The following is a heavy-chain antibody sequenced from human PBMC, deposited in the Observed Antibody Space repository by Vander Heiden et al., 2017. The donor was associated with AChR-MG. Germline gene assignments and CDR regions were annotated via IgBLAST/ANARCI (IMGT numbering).Heavy chain of an antibody. V-gene: IGHV3-30*18. Sequence: QVQLVESGGGVVQPGRSLRLSCATSGFTFSTYGMHWVRQAPGKGLEWVAVISHDGTAKYYAESVKGRFTISRDNSKNTLYLQMNSLRTEDTTLYYCAKEATPMTATTLDYWGQGTLVTVSS. D-gene: IGHD1-7*01. J-gene: IGHJ4*02. CDR1: GFTFSTYG. CDR3: AKEATPMTATTLDY. CDR2: ISHDGTAK.